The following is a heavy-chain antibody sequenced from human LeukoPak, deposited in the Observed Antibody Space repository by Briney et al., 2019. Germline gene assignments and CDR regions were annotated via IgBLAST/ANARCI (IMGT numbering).Heavy chain of an antibody. CDR3: ARVHSNYLQLWLSHFDY. Sequence: PSETLSLTCAVHGGSFSGYYWSWIRQPPGKGLEWIGEINHSGSTNYNPSLKSRVTISVDTSKNQFSLKLSSVTAADTAVYYCARVHSNYLQLWLSHFDYWGQGALVTVSS. V-gene: IGHV4-34*01. CDR2: INHSGST. J-gene: IGHJ4*02. CDR1: GGSFSGYY. D-gene: IGHD5-18*01.